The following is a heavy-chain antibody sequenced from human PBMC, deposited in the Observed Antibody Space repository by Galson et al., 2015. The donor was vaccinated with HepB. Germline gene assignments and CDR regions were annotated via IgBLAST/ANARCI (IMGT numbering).Heavy chain of an antibody. CDR3: ARGHSSSWYSRLGY. Sequence: SLRLSCAASGFIVSANYMSWVRQAPGKGLEWVSVIYRDGSTYYGDSVKGRFTISRDNSNNTLYLQMNDLRDDETAEYYCARGHSSSWYSRLGYWGQGTLVTVSA. D-gene: IGHD6-13*01. V-gene: IGHV3-53*01. J-gene: IGHJ4*02. CDR1: GFIVSANY. CDR2: IYRDGST.